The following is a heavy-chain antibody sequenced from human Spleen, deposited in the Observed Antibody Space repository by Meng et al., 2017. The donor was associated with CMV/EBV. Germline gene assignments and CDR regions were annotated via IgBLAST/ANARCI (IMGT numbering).Heavy chain of an antibody. CDR2: INPSGVST. CDR3: ARDLHMSAFDI. D-gene: IGHD2-21*01. V-gene: IGHV1-46*01. Sequence: ASVKVSCKASGNTFTSYYMHWVRQAPGQGLEWMGIINPSGVSTTYAQKFQGRVTMTRDTSTSTVYMELRSLRSEDTAVYYCARDLHMSAFDIWGQGTMVTVSS. J-gene: IGHJ3*02. CDR1: GNTFTSYY.